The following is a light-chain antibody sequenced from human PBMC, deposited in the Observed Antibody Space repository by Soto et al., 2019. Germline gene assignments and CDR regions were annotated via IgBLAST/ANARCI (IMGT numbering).Light chain of an antibody. CDR3: QQYNSYPWT. J-gene: IGKJ1*01. CDR2: GAS. Sequence: DIQMTQSPSTLSASVGDRVTITCRASQNIDRWLAWYQQKPGKAPNLLIYGASNLESGVPSRFSGSGSGTEFPLSISSLRPDDFATYYCQQYNSYPWTFGQGNTVDIK. CDR1: QNIDRW. V-gene: IGKV1-5*03.